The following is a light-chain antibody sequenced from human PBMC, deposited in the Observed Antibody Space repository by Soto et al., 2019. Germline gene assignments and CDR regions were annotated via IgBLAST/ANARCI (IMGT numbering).Light chain of an antibody. CDR1: QNIYTW. CDR3: QQYERYST. V-gene: IGKV1-5*03. Sequence: DYQVTQSPSTLSASVGGRVTITCRASQNIYTWLAWYQQKPGIAPKLLIHKASTLESGVPSRFSGSGYGTEFTLTISGLQPEDSATYYCQQYERYSTFGQGTKVDIK. J-gene: IGKJ1*01. CDR2: KAS.